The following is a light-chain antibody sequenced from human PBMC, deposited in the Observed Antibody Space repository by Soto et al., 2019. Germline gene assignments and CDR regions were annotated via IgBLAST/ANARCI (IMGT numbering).Light chain of an antibody. CDR1: SSDIGGYNY. Sequence: QSALTQPASVSGSPGQSITMSCTGTSSDIGGYNYVSWYQQHPGKAPKLMIYDVTNRPSGVSNRFSGSKSGNTASPTISGLQAEDEADYYCSSYTSSSTPFLFGSGTKVTVL. J-gene: IGLJ1*01. CDR2: DVT. CDR3: SSYTSSSTPFL. V-gene: IGLV2-14*01.